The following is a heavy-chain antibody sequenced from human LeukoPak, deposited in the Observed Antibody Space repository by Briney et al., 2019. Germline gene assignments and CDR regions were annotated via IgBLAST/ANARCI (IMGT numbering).Heavy chain of an antibody. Sequence: GGSLRLSCAASGFTFSSYSMNWVRQAPGKGLEWVSSISSSSSYIYYADSVKGRFTISRDNAKNSLYPQMNSLRAEDTAVYYCARVLDYDSSGYSPRDYWGQGTLVTVSS. CDR1: GFTFSSYS. D-gene: IGHD3-22*01. V-gene: IGHV3-21*01. J-gene: IGHJ4*02. CDR2: ISSSSSYI. CDR3: ARVLDYDSSGYSPRDY.